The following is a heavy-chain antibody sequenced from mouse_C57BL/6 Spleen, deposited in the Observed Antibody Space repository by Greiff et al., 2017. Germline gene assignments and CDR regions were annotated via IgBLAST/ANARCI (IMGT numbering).Heavy chain of an antibody. D-gene: IGHD3-2*02. CDR2: IYPGNSDT. CDR3: TQTAQATSFDY. Sequence: VQLQQSGTVLARPGASVKMSCKTSGYTFTSYWMHWVKQRPGQGLEWIGAIYPGNSDTSYNQKFKGKAKLTAVTSASTAYMELSSLTTEDSAVYYCTQTAQATSFDYWGQGTTLTVSS. CDR1: GYTFTSYW. V-gene: IGHV1-5*01. J-gene: IGHJ2*01.